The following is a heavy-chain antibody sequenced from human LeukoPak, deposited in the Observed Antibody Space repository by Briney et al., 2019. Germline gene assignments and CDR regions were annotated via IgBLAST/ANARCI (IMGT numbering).Heavy chain of an antibody. CDR1: GGTFSSYA. J-gene: IGHJ4*02. CDR2: IIPILGIA. D-gene: IGHD5-24*01. CDR3: ARDFWKDGYNSLDY. Sequence: GSSVKVSCKASGGTFSSYAISWVRQAPGQGLEWMGRIIPILGIANYAQKFQGRVTITADKSTSTAYMELSSLRSEDTAVYYCARDFWKDGYNSLDYWGQGTLVTVSS. V-gene: IGHV1-69*04.